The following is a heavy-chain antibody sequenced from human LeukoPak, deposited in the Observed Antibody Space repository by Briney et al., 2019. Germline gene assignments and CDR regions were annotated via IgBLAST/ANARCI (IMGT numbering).Heavy chain of an antibody. CDR1: GYTFTSYG. CDR2: ISAYNGNT. J-gene: IGHJ4*02. D-gene: IGHD6-6*01. V-gene: IGHV1-18*01. Sequence: ASVKVSCKASGYTFTSYGISWVRQAPGQGLEWMGWISAYNGNTNYAQKLQGRVTMTTDISTSTAYMELRSLRSDDTAVYYCARDRAPYSSSWRFDYWGQGTLVTVSS. CDR3: ARDRAPYSSSWRFDY.